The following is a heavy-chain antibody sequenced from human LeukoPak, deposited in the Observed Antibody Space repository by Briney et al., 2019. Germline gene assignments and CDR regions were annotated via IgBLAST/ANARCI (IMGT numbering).Heavy chain of an antibody. CDR3: ARWRGRGWFDS. CDR1: GWTFRGYF. V-gene: IGHV4-34*10. Sequence: PGGTLSLTCAGSGWTFRGYFWSWIRQPPGKGLEWLGEMNHGGGANYSPSLKNRVNKSLDTSEKQINLTLATETAADRAMYFCARWRGRGWFDSWGQGTLVTVSS. J-gene: IGHJ5*01. CDR2: MNHGGGA.